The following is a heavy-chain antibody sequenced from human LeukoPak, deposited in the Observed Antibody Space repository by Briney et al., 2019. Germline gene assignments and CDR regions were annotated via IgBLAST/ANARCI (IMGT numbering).Heavy chain of an antibody. D-gene: IGHD3-3*01. CDR3: ARDLVAATIFGVVADNWFDP. J-gene: IGHJ5*02. V-gene: IGHV1-18*01. Sequence: ASVKVSCKASGYTFTSYGISWVRQAPGQGLEWMGWISAYNGNTNYAQKLQGRVTMTTDTSTSTAYMELSRLRSDDTAVYYCARDLVAATIFGVVADNWFDPWGQGTLVTVSS. CDR2: ISAYNGNT. CDR1: GYTFTSYG.